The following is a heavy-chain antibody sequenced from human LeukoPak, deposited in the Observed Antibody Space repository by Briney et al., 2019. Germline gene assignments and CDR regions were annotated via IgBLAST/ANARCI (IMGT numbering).Heavy chain of an antibody. CDR3: ARDVRTSSWYPRFGFDY. CDR1: GFTFSSYA. D-gene: IGHD6-13*01. CDR2: ISYDGSNK. J-gene: IGHJ4*02. V-gene: IGHV3-30-3*01. Sequence: GGSLRLSCAASGFTFSSYAMHWVRQAPGKGLEWVAVISYDGSNKYYADSVKGRFTISRDNSKNTLYLQMDSLRAEDTAVYYCARDVRTSSWYPRFGFDYWGQGTLVTVSS.